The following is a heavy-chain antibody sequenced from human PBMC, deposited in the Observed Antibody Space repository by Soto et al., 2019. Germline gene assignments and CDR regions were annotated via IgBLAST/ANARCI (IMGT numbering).Heavy chain of an antibody. Sequence: GGSLRLSCAASGFIFSDYAMSWVRQAPGKGLEWVSALSGSGSSTYYADSVKGRFTIARDNLKNTVSLQMNNLTAEDTTVYYCAQGAVTPSLSHAMDVWGQGTTVTVSS. D-gene: IGHD6-25*01. J-gene: IGHJ6*02. CDR3: AQGAVTPSLSHAMDV. CDR2: LSGSGSST. CDR1: GFIFSDYA. V-gene: IGHV3-23*01.